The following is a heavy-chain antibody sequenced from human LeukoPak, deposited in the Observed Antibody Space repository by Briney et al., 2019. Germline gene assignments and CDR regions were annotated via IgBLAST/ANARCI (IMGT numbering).Heavy chain of an antibody. Sequence: SETLSLTCTVSGGSISSSSYYWGWIRQSPGKGLEWIGSIYYSGSTYYNPSLKSRVTISVDTSKNQFSLKLSSVTAADTAVYYCARVGVRGVIDRFDPWGQGTLVTVSS. D-gene: IGHD3-10*01. CDR3: ARVGVRGVIDRFDP. J-gene: IGHJ5*02. V-gene: IGHV4-39*07. CDR1: GGSISSSSYY. CDR2: IYYSGST.